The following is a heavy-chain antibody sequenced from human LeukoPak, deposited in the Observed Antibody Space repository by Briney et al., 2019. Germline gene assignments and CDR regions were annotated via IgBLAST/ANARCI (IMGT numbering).Heavy chain of an antibody. J-gene: IGHJ4*02. V-gene: IGHV4-59*01. D-gene: IGHD3-10*01. CDR2: IYYSGST. CDR3: AGVYGSGSQDDY. CDR1: GGSISSYY. Sequence: ETLSLTCTVSGGSISSYYWSWIRQPPGKGLEWIGYIYYSGSTNYNPSLKSRVTISVDTSKNQFSLKLSSVTAADTAVYYCAGVYGSGSQDDYWGQGTLVTVSS.